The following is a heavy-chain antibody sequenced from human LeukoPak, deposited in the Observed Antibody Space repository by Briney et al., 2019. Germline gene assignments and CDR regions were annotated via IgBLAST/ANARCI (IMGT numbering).Heavy chain of an antibody. V-gene: IGHV3-21*01. CDR2: ISSSSSYI. CDR3: ARDLVAYGSGSNCGMDV. D-gene: IGHD3-10*01. J-gene: IGHJ6*02. Sequence: GGSLRLSCAASGFTFSSYSMNWVRQAPGKGLEWVSSISSSSSYIYYADSVKGRFTISRDNAKNSLYLQMNSLRAEDTAVYSCARDLVAYGSGSNCGMDVWGQGTTVTVSS. CDR1: GFTFSSYS.